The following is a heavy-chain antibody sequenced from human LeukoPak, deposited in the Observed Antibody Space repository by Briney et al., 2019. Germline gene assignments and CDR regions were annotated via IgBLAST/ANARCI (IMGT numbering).Heavy chain of an antibody. V-gene: IGHV3-23*01. CDR3: ARNFYDSSNNYHYFDY. J-gene: IGHJ4*02. D-gene: IGHD3-22*01. CDR2: ISGSGGST. Sequence: GGSLRLSCAASGFTFSSYAMSWVRQAPGKGLEWVSAISGSGGSTYYADSVKGRFTISRDNAKNSLYLQMNSLKAEDAAVYYCARNFYDSSNNYHYFDYWGQGTLVTVSS. CDR1: GFTFSSYA.